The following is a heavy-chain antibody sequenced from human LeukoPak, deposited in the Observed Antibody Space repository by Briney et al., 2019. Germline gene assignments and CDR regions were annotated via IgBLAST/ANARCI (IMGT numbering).Heavy chain of an antibody. Sequence: ASVKVSCKASGYTFTSYGISWVRQAPGQGLEWMGWISAYNGNTNYPQKLQGRVTMSTDTSTSTAYMELRSLRSDDTAVYYCARGSSYGFSMGYWGQGTLVIVSS. D-gene: IGHD5-18*01. CDR2: ISAYNGNT. V-gene: IGHV1-18*01. J-gene: IGHJ4*02. CDR1: GYTFTSYG. CDR3: ARGSSYGFSMGY.